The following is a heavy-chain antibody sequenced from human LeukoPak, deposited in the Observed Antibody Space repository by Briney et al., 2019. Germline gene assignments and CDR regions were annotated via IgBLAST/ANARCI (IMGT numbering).Heavy chain of an antibody. CDR1: GGSISSGDYY. V-gene: IGHV4-30-4*01. CDR2: IYYSGST. Sequence: SETLSLTCTVSGGSISSGDYYWSWIRQPPGKGLEWIGYIYYSGSTYYNPSLKSRVTISVDKSKNQFSLKLSSVTAADTAVYYCASKAQGYCSSTSCPWGQGTLVTVSS. D-gene: IGHD2-2*01. CDR3: ASKAQGYCSSTSCP. J-gene: IGHJ5*02.